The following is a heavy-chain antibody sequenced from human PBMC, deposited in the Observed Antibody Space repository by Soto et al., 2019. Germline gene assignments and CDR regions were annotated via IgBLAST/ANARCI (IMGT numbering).Heavy chain of an antibody. CDR3: ARAPMVLSRSYFDS. V-gene: IGHV4-59*01. Sequence: SETLSLTCTVSGGSISNFYWSWIRQPPGKGLEWIGYISYGGNTNYNPSLKSRVSISVDTSKNQLSLNLTSVTAADTAVYYCARAPMVLSRSYFDSWGQGTPVTVSS. J-gene: IGHJ4*02. D-gene: IGHD2-8*01. CDR2: ISYGGNT. CDR1: GGSISNFY.